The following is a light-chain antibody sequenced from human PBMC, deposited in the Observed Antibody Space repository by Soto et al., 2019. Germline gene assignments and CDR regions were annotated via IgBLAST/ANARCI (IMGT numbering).Light chain of an antibody. Sequence: QSALTQPRSVSGSPGQSVTISCTGTSRDVGGFDYVSWYQQHPGQVPKLIIYDVTQRPSGVPDRFSGFKSGDSASLTISGLDPGDEADYYCCSYAGVNTYVFGSGTKLTVL. CDR3: CSYAGVNTYV. CDR1: SRDVGGFDY. J-gene: IGLJ1*01. CDR2: DVT. V-gene: IGLV2-11*01.